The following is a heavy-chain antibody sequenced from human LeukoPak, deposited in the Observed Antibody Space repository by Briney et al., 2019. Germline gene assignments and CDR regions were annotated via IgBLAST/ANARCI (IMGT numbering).Heavy chain of an antibody. V-gene: IGHV3-48*01. Sequence: GGSLRLSCAASGFTFSSYSMNWVRQAPGKGLEWVSSISSSSSTIYYADSVKGRFTISRDNAKNSLYLQMNSLGAEDTAVYYCAREGYSSGWYSPTFDPWGQGTLVTVSS. CDR1: GFTFSSYS. J-gene: IGHJ5*02. D-gene: IGHD6-19*01. CDR3: AREGYSSGWYSPTFDP. CDR2: ISSSSSTI.